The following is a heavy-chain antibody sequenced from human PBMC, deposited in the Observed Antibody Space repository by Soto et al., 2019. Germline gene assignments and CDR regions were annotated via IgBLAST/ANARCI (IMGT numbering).Heavy chain of an antibody. J-gene: IGHJ1*01. D-gene: IGHD6-19*01. Sequence: PXETLSLTCGVAGYSISDTIYYWGWVRQSPGKGLEWIGSIHYSGTTQFHPSLKTRVTISVDTSKNEFSLRLRSVTAADTAVYFCARNLKAVAAAMAYWGQGNTVTVSS. CDR1: GYSISDTIYY. CDR2: IHYSGTT. CDR3: ARNLKAVAAAMAY. V-gene: IGHV4-39*01.